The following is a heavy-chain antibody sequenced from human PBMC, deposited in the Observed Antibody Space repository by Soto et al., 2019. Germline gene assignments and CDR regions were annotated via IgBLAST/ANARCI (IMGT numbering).Heavy chain of an antibody. V-gene: IGHV3-23*01. Sequence: GWSLRLSCVASGFTFSDFAMTWVRQAPGEGLEWVSALTPGGETTHYMDSVRGRFTISRDNAKNTLYLEINSLTAADTAVYYCAKDSPLSGRYQDLDYWGHGTLVTLPS. CDR1: GFTFSDFA. CDR3: AKDSPLSGRYQDLDY. CDR2: LTPGGETT. J-gene: IGHJ4*01. D-gene: IGHD1-26*01.